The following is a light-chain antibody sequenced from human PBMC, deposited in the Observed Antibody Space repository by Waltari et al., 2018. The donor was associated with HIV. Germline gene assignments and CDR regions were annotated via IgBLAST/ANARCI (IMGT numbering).Light chain of an antibody. J-gene: IGKJ4*01. CDR1: QGITNY. V-gene: IGKV1-33*01. CDR3: QHSDNLPLT. Sequence: DIQMTQSPSSLSASLGDRVIITCQASQGITNYLNWYQQKPGKAPKLLIYRASSLERGVPSRFSGSGSGTYFTFTISSLQHEDIATYYCQHSDNLPLTFGGGTRVEIK. CDR2: RAS.